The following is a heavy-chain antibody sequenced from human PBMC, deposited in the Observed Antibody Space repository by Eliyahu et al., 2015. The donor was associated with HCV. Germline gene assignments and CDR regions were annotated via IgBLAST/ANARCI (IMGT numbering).Heavy chain of an antibody. J-gene: IGHJ6*02. Sequence: EVQLVESGGGLVQPGGSLRLSCAASGFTVSSXXLSWVRQAPGKGLEWVSVIYSGGSTYYADSVKGRFTISRDNSKNTLYLQMNSLRAEDTAVYYCARDRAYYDFWSGYPPPGGMDVWGQGTTVTVSS. CDR2: IYSGGST. CDR1: GFTVSSXX. V-gene: IGHV3-66*01. D-gene: IGHD3-3*01. CDR3: ARDRAYYDFWSGYPPPGGMDV.